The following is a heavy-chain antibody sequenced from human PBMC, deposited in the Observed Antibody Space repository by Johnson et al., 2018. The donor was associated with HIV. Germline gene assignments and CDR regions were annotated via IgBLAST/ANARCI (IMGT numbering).Heavy chain of an antibody. CDR2: VRGSGCST. Sequence: VQLVESGGGLVQPGGSLRLSCAASGFTFSNYAMSWVRQAPGKGLAWVSAVRGSGCSTYSADSVKGRFTISRDNAKNSLYLQMNSLRAEDTAFYYCARDLGGSDAFDIWGQGTMVTVSA. CDR3: ARDLGGSDAFDI. CDR1: GFTFSNYA. J-gene: IGHJ3*02. D-gene: IGHD3-16*01. V-gene: IGHV3-23*04.